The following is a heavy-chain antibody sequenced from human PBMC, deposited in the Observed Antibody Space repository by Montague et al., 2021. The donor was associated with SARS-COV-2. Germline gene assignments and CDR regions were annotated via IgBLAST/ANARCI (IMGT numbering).Heavy chain of an antibody. D-gene: IGHD3-10*01. CDR3: ARSGAVPMD. CDR1: GGSISSYF. Sequence: SETLSLTCTVSGGSISSYFWSWIRQSPGKGLEWIGYFYHSGGTKYKHSPKSRVTISGDTSKYHFSLQLSSVTTAVTAGYYCARSGAVPMDWGQGTLVTVSS. J-gene: IGHJ4*02. CDR2: FYHSGGT. V-gene: IGHV4-59*13.